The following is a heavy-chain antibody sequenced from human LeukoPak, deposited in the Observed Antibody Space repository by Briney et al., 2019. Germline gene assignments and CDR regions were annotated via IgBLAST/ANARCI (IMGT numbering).Heavy chain of an antibody. CDR3: AKEGGTTGYYGMDV. CDR2: MSGNGGST. Sequence: PGGSLRLSCAASGFTFSSYAMSWVRQAPGKGLEWVSAMSGNGGSTYYGDSVKGRFTISRDKSKNTLYLQMNSLRAEDTAIYYCAKEGGTTGYYGMDVWGKGTTVTVSS. V-gene: IGHV3-23*01. J-gene: IGHJ6*04. CDR1: GFTFSSYA. D-gene: IGHD1-1*01.